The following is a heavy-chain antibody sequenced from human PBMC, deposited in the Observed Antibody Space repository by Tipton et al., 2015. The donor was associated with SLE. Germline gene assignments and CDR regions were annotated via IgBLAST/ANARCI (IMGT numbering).Heavy chain of an antibody. J-gene: IGHJ4*02. D-gene: IGHD3-22*01. CDR2: LNEGGTTT. CDR1: W. V-gene: IGHV3-74*01. Sequence: WMHWVRQPPGKGLVWVSRLNEGGTTTNYAESVKGRFTISRDNAKSTLYLQMNSLRAEDTAVYHCARAASCYDSSGFPDLWGQGIQVTVSS. CDR3: ARAASCYDSSGFPDL.